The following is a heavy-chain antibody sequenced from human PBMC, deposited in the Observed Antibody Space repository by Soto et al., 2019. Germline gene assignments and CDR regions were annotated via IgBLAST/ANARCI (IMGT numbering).Heavy chain of an antibody. Sequence: PGGSLRLSCAASGFTFSSYAMSWVRQAPGKGLEWVAGITFSGGNTYYADSVKGRFTISRDISKNSLYLQVNSLRAEDTAVYYCAKDPVGVTSYYDSFACDYWGQGTLVTVSS. V-gene: IGHV3-23*01. CDR1: GFTFSSYA. CDR2: ITFSGGNT. J-gene: IGHJ4*02. D-gene: IGHD3-22*01. CDR3: AKDPVGVTSYYDSFACDY.